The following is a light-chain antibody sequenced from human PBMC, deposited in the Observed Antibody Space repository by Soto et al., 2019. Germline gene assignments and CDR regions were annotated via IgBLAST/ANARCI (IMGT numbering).Light chain of an antibody. CDR3: QPYCGSLPT. J-gene: IGKJ4*01. V-gene: IGKV3-20*01. Sequence: EIVLTQSPGTLSVSPGETATLSCSASQTVSSNYVAWYQQKPGQAPTLLIYRATNRATGVPHNCSGGGSGTALTLPIFSLEPEHSALCCSQPYCGSLPTFCGGTQVESK. CDR1: QTVSSNY. CDR2: RAT.